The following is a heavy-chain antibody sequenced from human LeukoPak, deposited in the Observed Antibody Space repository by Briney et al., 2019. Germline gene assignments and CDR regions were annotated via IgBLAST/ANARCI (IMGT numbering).Heavy chain of an antibody. CDR3: ARNTYYDILTGQSW. J-gene: IGHJ4*02. CDR1: GYTFTGYY. CDR2: INPNSGGT. V-gene: IGHV1-2*02. Sequence: ASVKVSCKASGYTFTGYYMHWVRQAPGQGLEWMGWINPNSGGTNYAQKFQGRVTMTRDTSISTAYMELSRLRSDDTAVYYCARNTYYDILTGQSWWGQGTLVTVSS. D-gene: IGHD3-9*01.